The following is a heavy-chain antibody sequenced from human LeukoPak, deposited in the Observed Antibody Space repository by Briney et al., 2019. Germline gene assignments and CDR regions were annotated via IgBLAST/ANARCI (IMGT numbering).Heavy chain of an antibody. CDR3: ARDIGHGVAVAGTDAWFDP. CDR1: GGSISSYY. V-gene: IGHV4-59*01. D-gene: IGHD6-19*01. CDR2: IYYSGST. J-gene: IGHJ5*02. Sequence: PSETLSLTCTVSGGSISSYYWSWIRQPPGKGLEWIGYIYYSGSTNYNPSLKSRVTISVDTSKNQFSLKLSSVTAADTAVYYCARDIGHGVAVAGTDAWFDPWGQGTLVTVSS.